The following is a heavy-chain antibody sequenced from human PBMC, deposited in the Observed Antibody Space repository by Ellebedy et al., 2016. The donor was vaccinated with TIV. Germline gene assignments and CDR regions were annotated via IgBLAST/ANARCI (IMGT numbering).Heavy chain of an antibody. D-gene: IGHD4-23*01. J-gene: IGHJ4*02. V-gene: IGHV3-53*01. CDR2: PYSGAHGGET. CDR1: GFTVSSNY. Sequence: PGGSLRLPCAASGFTVSSNYMNWVCQPPGKVLECLPVPYSGAHGGETYYADSVKGRFTISRDNSTNTLYLQMNSLRAEDTAVYYCAKDAADSGGKFDYWGQGALVTVSS. CDR3: AKDAADSGGKFDY.